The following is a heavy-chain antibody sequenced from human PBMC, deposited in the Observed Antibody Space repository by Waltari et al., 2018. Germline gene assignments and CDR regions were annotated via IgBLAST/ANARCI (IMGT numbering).Heavy chain of an antibody. V-gene: IGHV4-4*07. CDR3: ARASDGGPSPRTFDF. J-gene: IGHJ3*01. CDR1: GGSITTYY. Sequence: QVQLQESGPGLVKPSETLSLTCSISGGSITTYYWSWVRQPAGKGLEWIGRIYPDGKTNYNPSLKGRVAMSMERSTKEFSLQLTSVTAADAGVYYCARASDGGPSPRTFDFWGPGTMVSVSS. CDR2: IYPDGKT.